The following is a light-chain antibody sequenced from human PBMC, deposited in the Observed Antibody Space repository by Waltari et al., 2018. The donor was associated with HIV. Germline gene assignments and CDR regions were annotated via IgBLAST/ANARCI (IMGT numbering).Light chain of an antibody. CDR1: SSNIGRNS. J-gene: IGLJ2*01. CDR2: RDT. V-gene: IGLV1-47*01. Sequence: SVLTQPPSASGTPGQKVTISCSGSSSNIGRNSVFWYQQLPGAAPKLLIYRDTQRPSGVPARFSGSKSGTSTSLAISGLRSEDEAVYSCATWDDSLNGVLFGGGTNLNVL. CDR3: ATWDDSLNGVL.